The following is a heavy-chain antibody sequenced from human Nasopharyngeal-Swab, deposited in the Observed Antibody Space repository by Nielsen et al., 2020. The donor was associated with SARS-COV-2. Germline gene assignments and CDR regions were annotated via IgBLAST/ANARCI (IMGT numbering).Heavy chain of an antibody. CDR1: GGTFNSFA. D-gene: IGHD3-3*01. V-gene: IGHV1-18*01. J-gene: IGHJ5*02. Sequence: ASVKVSCKASGGTFNSFAISWVRQAPGQGLEWMGWISGYNDKSAYAQKFQGRVTMTIDTSTSTTYMELRNLRSDDTAVYYCARGVGFLEWSADNWLDPWGQGTPVTVSS. CDR3: ARGVGFLEWSADNWLDP. CDR2: ISGYNDKS.